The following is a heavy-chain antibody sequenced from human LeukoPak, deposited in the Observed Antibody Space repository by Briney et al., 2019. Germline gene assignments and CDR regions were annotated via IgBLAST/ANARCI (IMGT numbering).Heavy chain of an antibody. CDR2: ISSSSSTI. V-gene: IGHV3-48*02. CDR3: ARDFSPTVVTPGYDY. CDR1: GFTVSSNY. D-gene: IGHD4-23*01. J-gene: IGHJ4*02. Sequence: GGSLRLSCAASGFTVSSNYMSWVRQAPGKGLEWVSYISSSSSTIYYADSVKGRFTISRDNAKNTLYLQMNSLRDEDTAVYYCARDFSPTVVTPGYDYWGQGTLVTVSS.